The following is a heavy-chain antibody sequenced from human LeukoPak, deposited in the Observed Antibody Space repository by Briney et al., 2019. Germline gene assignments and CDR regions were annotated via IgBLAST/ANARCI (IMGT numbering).Heavy chain of an antibody. CDR1: GFTFSNQW. Sequence: PGGSLRLSCAASGFTFSNQWMTWVRQASGKGPVWVSLISADGSKTFYSDSVKGRFTISRDNAKNTLYLQMNSLRGDDTAVYFCARESRRAHDYWGQGTLVTVSS. CDR2: ISADGSKT. J-gene: IGHJ4*02. CDR3: ARESRRAHDY. V-gene: IGHV3-74*01.